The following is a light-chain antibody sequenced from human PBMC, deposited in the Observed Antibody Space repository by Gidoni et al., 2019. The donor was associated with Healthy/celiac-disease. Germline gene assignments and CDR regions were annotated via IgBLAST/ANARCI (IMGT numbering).Light chain of an antibody. CDR2: KAS. V-gene: IGKV1-5*03. Sequence: DSQMTQSPSTLSASVGDRVTITCRASQSISSWWAWYQQKPGKAPKLLIYKASSLESGVPSRFSGSGSGTEFTLPISSLQPDDFATYYCQQYNSYSRTFGQGTKVEIK. CDR3: QQYNSYSRT. CDR1: QSISSW. J-gene: IGKJ1*01.